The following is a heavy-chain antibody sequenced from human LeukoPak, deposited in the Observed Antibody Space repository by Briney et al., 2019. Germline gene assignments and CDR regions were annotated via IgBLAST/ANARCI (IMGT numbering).Heavy chain of an antibody. D-gene: IGHD3-22*01. V-gene: IGHV4-61*02. J-gene: IGHJ3*02. CDR2: IYTSGST. CDR1: GGSISSGSYY. CDR3: ARQDDYYDSSGPALDAFDI. Sequence: SQTLSLTCTVSGGSISSGSYYWSWIRQPAGKGLEWIGRIYTSGSTNYNPSLKSRVTISVDTSKNQFSLKLSSVTAADTAVYYCARQDDYYDSSGPALDAFDIWGQGTMVTVSS.